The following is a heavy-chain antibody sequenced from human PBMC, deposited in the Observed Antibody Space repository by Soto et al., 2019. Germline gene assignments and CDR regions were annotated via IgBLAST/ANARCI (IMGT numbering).Heavy chain of an antibody. V-gene: IGHV4-39*01. CDR3: ARRFYYYGSGRSPAPLNYMDV. J-gene: IGHJ6*03. Sequence: QLQLQESGPGLVKPSETLSLTCTVSGGSISSSSYYWGWIRQPPGKGLEWIGSIYYSGSTYYNPSLKSRVTISVDTSKNQFSLKLSSVTAADTAVYYCARRFYYYGSGRSPAPLNYMDVWGKGTTVTVSS. CDR2: IYYSGST. D-gene: IGHD3-10*01. CDR1: GGSISSSSYY.